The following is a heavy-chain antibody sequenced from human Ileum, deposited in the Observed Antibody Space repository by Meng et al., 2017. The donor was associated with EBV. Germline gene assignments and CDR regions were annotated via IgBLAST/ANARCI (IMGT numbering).Heavy chain of an antibody. CDR2: ISPPFDTA. CDR1: EGTFSRYS. J-gene: IGHJ4*02. Sequence: QVQLVQSGAEVKKPGSPVKLSCKASEGTFSRYSISWVRQAPGQGLEWMGGISPPFDTANYAQKFQGRVTITADKSTGTAYMELSSLRSEDTAIYYCARGGDSSGWYWYFDYWGQGTLVTVSS. CDR3: ARGGDSSGWYWYFDY. D-gene: IGHD6-19*01. V-gene: IGHV1-69*06.